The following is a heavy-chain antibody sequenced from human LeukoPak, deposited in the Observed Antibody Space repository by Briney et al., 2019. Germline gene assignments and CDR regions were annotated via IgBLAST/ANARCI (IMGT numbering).Heavy chain of an antibody. CDR2: INHSGST. CDR3: ARLGVWFGRHLDY. CDR1: GGSFSGYY. J-gene: IGHJ4*02. D-gene: IGHD3-10*01. Sequence: PSETLSLTCAVYGGSFSGYYWSWIRQPPGKGLEWIGEINHSGSTNYNPSLKSRVTISVDTSKNQFSLKLSSVTAADTAVYYCARLGVWFGRHLDYWGQGTLVTVSS. V-gene: IGHV4-34*01.